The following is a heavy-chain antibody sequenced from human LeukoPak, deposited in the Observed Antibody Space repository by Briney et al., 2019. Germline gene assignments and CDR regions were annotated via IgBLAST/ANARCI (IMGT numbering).Heavy chain of an antibody. CDR3: ATAGWGPQGGHNWFDP. V-gene: IGHV1-2*02. D-gene: IGHD7-27*01. J-gene: IGHJ5*02. Sequence: ASVKVSCKASGYTFTGYYMHWVRQAPGQGLEWMGWINPNSGGTNYAQKFQGRVTMTEDTSTDTAYMELSSLRSEDTAVYYCATAGWGPQGGHNWFDPWGQGTLVTVPS. CDR2: INPNSGGT. CDR1: GYTFTGYY.